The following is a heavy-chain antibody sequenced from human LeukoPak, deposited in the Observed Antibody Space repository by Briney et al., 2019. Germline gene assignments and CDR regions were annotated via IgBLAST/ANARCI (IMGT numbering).Heavy chain of an antibody. CDR1: GYSFTNYW. Sequence: GESLKISCQGSGYSFTNYWISWVRQMPGKGLEWMGRIDPSDSYTNYSPSFQGHVTISADKSISTAYLQWSSVKASDTAMYYCARRKGSVGWFDPWGQGTMVTVSS. J-gene: IGHJ5*02. V-gene: IGHV5-10-1*01. D-gene: IGHD4-23*01. CDR2: IDPSDSYT. CDR3: ARRKGSVGWFDP.